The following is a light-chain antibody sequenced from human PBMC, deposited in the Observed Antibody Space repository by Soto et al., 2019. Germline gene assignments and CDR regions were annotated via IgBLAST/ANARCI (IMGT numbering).Light chain of an antibody. CDR3: ASFTSRTTLV. CDR2: NVD. Sequence: QSVLTQPASVSGSPGQSITISCTGTSSDVGAYDYVSWYQQHPGKAPKLMIRNVDTRPSGVSNRFSGSKSGNTASLTISGLQAEDEADYYCASFTSRTTLVFGGGTKLTVL. J-gene: IGLJ2*01. CDR1: SSDVGAYDY. V-gene: IGLV2-14*01.